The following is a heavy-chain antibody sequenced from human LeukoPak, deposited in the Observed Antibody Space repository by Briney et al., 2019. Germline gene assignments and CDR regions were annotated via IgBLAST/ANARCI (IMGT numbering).Heavy chain of an antibody. CDR2: IRYDGSNK. Sequence: GGSLRLSCAASGFTFNSYGMHWVRQAPGKGLEWVAFIRYDGSNKYYADSVKGRFTISRDNSKNTPYLQMNSLRAEDTAVYYCAKRGEGGSYSHYWGQGTLVTVSS. J-gene: IGHJ4*02. V-gene: IGHV3-30*02. D-gene: IGHD1-26*01. CDR1: GFTFNSYG. CDR3: AKRGEGGSYSHY.